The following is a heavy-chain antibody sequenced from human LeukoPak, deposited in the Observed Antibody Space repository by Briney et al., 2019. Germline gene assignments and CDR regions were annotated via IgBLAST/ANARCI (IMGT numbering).Heavy chain of an antibody. CDR3: ARTDFTFGGVIVFDY. J-gene: IGHJ4*02. Sequence: SETLSLTCTVSGGSISSYDWSWIRQPPGKGLEWIGYIYYSGSTNYNPSLKSRVTISVDTSKNQFSLKLSSVTAADTAVYYCARTDFTFGGVIVFDYWGQGTLVTVSS. CDR2: IYYSGST. V-gene: IGHV4-59*01. CDR1: GGSISSYD. D-gene: IGHD3-16*02.